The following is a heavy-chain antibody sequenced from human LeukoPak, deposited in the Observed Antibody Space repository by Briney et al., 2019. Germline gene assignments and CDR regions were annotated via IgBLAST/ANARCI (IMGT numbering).Heavy chain of an antibody. J-gene: IGHJ5*02. V-gene: IGHV1-18*01. Sequence: ASVKVSCKASGYTFTSYGISWVRQAPGQGLEWMGWISAYNGNTNYAQKLQGRGTMTTDTSTSTAYMELRSLRSDDTAVYYCARDQVLPSYGWFDPWGQGTLVTVSS. D-gene: IGHD1-14*01. CDR1: GYTFTSYG. CDR3: ARDQVLPSYGWFDP. CDR2: ISAYNGNT.